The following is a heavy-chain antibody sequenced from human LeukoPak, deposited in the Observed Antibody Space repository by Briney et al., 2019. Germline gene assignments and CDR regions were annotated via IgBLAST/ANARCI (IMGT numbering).Heavy chain of an antibody. J-gene: IGHJ4*02. D-gene: IGHD3/OR15-3a*01. V-gene: IGHV3-30-3*01. Sequence: PGRSLRLSCAASGFTFSSYAMHWVRQAPGKGLEWVAVISYDGSNKYYADSVKGRFTISRDNSKNTLYLQMNSLRAEDTAAYYCAKEGTGYPQYYFDYWGQGTLVTVSS. CDR1: GFTFSSYA. CDR3: AKEGTGYPQYYFDY. CDR2: ISYDGSNK.